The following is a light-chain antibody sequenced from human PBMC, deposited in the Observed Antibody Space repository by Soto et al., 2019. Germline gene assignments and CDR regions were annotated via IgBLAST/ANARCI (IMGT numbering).Light chain of an antibody. CDR1: SSDVGGFNY. V-gene: IGLV2-14*01. CDR2: EVT. Sequence: QSALTQPASVSGSPGQSITISCTGTSSDVGGFNYVSWYQLHPGKAPKLMISEVTNRPSGISNRFSGSKSGNTASLTISGLQAEDAADYYCSSYTSSAYVVFGGGTKLTVL. J-gene: IGLJ2*01. CDR3: SSYTSSAYVV.